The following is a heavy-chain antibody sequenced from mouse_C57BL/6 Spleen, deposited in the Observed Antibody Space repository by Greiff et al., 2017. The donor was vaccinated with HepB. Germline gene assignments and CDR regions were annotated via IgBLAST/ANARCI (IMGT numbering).Heavy chain of an antibody. CDR1: GYTFTSYW. CDR3: ARGPGGVYFDY. V-gene: IGHV1-52*01. J-gene: IGHJ2*01. D-gene: IGHD1-1*02. CDR2: IDPSDSET. Sequence: QVQLKQPGAELVRPGSSVKLSCKASGYTFTSYWMHWVKQRPIQGLEWIGNIDPSDSETHYNQKFKDKATLTVDKSSSTAYMQLSSLTSEDSAVYYCARGPGGVYFDYWGQGTTLTVSS.